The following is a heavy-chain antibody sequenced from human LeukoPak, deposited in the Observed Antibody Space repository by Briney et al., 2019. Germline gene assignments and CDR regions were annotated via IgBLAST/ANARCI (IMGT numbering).Heavy chain of an antibody. V-gene: IGHV3-33*08. CDR2: IWYDGSNR. J-gene: IGHJ4*02. Sequence: GGSLRLSCVASGFPFSSYWMTWVRQAPGKGLEWVAVIWYDGSNRYYADSVKGRFTISRDNSKNTLYLQMNSLRAEDTAVYYCTSNFDFWGQGTLVTVSS. CDR1: GFPFSSYW. CDR3: TSNFDF.